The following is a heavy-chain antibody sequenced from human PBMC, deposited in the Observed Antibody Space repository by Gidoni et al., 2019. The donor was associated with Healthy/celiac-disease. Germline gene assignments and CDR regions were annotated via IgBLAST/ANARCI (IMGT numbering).Heavy chain of an antibody. Sequence: EVQLLESGGGLVQPGGSLRLSCAASGFTCSSYAMSWVRQAPGKGLEWVSAISGSVGSTYYADSVKGRFTISRDNSKNTLYLQMNSLRAEDTAVYYCAKVGSYSSGWGRFDPWGQGTLVTVSS. V-gene: IGHV3-23*01. CDR1: GFTCSSYA. CDR3: AKVGSYSSGWGRFDP. D-gene: IGHD6-19*01. CDR2: ISGSVGST. J-gene: IGHJ5*02.